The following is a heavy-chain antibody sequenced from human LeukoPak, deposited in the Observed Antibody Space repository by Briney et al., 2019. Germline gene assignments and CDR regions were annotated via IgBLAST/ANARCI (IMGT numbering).Heavy chain of an antibody. CDR1: GGTFSSYA. CDR3: AGRVGYSSSWYGIDY. J-gene: IGHJ4*02. Sequence: SVKASCKASGGTFSSYAISWVRQAPGQGLEWMGGIIPTFGTANYAQKFQGRVTITADESTSTAYMELSSLRSEDTAVYYCAGRVGYSSSWYGIDYWGQGTLVTVSS. D-gene: IGHD6-13*01. CDR2: IIPTFGTA. V-gene: IGHV1-69*01.